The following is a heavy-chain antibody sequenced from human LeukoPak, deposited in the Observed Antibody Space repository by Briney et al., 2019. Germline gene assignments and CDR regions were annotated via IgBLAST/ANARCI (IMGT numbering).Heavy chain of an antibody. V-gene: IGHV3-7*01. J-gene: IGHJ4*02. Sequence: GGSLRLSCAASGFTFSSYWMSWVRQAPGKGLEWVANIKQDGSEKYYVDSVKGRFTISRDNAKNSLYLQMNSLRAEDTAVYYCARESRGIAAAPGGYWGQGTLATVSS. CDR2: IKQDGSEK. D-gene: IGHD6-13*01. CDR1: GFTFSSYW. CDR3: ARESRGIAAAPGGY.